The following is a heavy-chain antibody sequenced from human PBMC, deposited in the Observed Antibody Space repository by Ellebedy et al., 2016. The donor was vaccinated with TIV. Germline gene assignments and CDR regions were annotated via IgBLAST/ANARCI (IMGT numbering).Heavy chain of an antibody. CDR1: GDPISGGGYC. D-gene: IGHD2-2*02. CDR3: ARFRPHCFSDSCYTNAFEY. Sequence: LRLXXTVSGDPISGGGYCWGWVRQHPGKGLEWIGCMYYSGNTYYNPSLQSRVTMSLDTSKNQFSLHLTSVTAADTAVYYCARFRPHCFSDSCYTNAFEYWGPGTEVTVFS. V-gene: IGHV4-31*03. J-gene: IGHJ4*03. CDR2: MYYSGNT.